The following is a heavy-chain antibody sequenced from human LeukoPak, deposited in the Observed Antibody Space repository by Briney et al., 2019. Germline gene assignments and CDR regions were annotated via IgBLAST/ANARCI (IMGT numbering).Heavy chain of an antibody. D-gene: IGHD3-22*01. CDR2: INHSGST. CDR3: ARGDSPSGGAFDI. Sequence: SETLSLTCAVYGGSFSGYYWSWIRQPPGKGLEWIGEINHSGSTNYNPSLKSRVTISVDTSKNQFSLKLSSVTAADTAVYYCARGDSPSGGAFDIWAKGQWSPSLQ. V-gene: IGHV4-34*01. CDR1: GGSFSGYY. J-gene: IGHJ3*02.